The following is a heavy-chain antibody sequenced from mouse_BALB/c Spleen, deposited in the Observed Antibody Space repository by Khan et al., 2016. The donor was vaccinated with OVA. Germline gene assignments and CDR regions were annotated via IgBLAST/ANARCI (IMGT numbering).Heavy chain of an antibody. V-gene: IGHV5-4*02. CDR1: GFTFSDYY. J-gene: IGHJ3*01. D-gene: IGHD2-14*01. CDR2: ISDGGNYT. Sequence: EVELVESGGGLVKPGGSLKLSCAASGFTFSDYYMYWVRQTPEKRLEWVATISDGGNYTSYPDSVKGRVTISRDNAKNTLYLQISSLKSEDTAMYYCARGGYGSFAFWGQGTLVTVSA. CDR3: ARGGYGSFAF.